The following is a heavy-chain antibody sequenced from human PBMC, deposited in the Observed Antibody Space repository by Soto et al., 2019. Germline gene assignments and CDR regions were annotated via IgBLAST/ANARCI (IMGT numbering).Heavy chain of an antibody. CDR1: GDSINSGDSY. D-gene: IGHD6-25*01. J-gene: IGHJ5*01. Sequence: PSETRSLTWSVSGDSINSGDSYWNWIRQNQGKGLEWIGVIYYTGSTFCSPSIGSRCSMSLDSSQNQFSLKLSSVTAADTAVYYCARSGRPLTEFHSWGHGILVTVS. CDR2: IYYTGST. V-gene: IGHV4-31*02. CDR3: ARSGRPLTEFHS.